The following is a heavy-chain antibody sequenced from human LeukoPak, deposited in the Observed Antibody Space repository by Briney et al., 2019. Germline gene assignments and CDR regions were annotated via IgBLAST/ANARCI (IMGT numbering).Heavy chain of an antibody. J-gene: IGHJ3*02. CDR3: ARGGGDHAFDI. CDR2: IDNNGRDT. D-gene: IGHD2-21*02. V-gene: IGHV3-74*01. Sequence: XHWVXXXPEKGLVWVSRIDNNGRDTIYADSVKGRFTISRDNTRNTLHLQLGSLRVEDTAIYYCARGGGDHAFDIWGQGTMVTVSS.